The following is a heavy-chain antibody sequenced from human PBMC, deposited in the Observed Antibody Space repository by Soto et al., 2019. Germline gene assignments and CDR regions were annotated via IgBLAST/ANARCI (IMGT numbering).Heavy chain of an antibody. D-gene: IGHD2-8*01. CDR3: ARLVYDTRLNYMYFDF. CDR2: IFHDGTA. J-gene: IGHJ4*02. CDR1: GAAISSGNW. V-gene: IGHV4-4*01. Sequence: LSLTCAVSGAAISSGNWWTWVRQTPQRGLEYIGEIFHDGTANYYPSFERRVAISVDTSKNQFSLKLTSVTAADTAIYFCARLVYDTRLNYMYFDFWGQGALVTVSS.